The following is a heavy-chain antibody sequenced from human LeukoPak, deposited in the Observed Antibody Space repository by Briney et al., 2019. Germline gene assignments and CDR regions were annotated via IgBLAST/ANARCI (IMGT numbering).Heavy chain of an antibody. D-gene: IGHD2-2*01. Sequence: PSETLSLTCAVSGGSISSSIWWNWVRQPPGKGLEWIGEIYHSGSTNFNPSLKSRVTISVDKSKNQFSLKLSSVTAADTAVYYCARKTYCSSTSCYEVFDYWGQGTLVTVSS. CDR3: ARKTYCSSTSCYEVFDY. V-gene: IGHV4-4*02. J-gene: IGHJ4*02. CDR1: GGSISSSIW. CDR2: IYHSGST.